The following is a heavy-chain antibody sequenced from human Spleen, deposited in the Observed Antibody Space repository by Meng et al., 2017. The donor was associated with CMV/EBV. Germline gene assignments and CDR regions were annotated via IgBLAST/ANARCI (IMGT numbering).Heavy chain of an antibody. CDR2: INPKSGGT. D-gene: IGHD3-3*01. V-gene: IGHV1-2*02. CDR1: TFPVYH. Sequence: TFPVYHMHWVRQAPGQWLEWMGWINPKSGGTNYAQKFQGRVTMTRDTSINTAYMELSRLTSDDTAVYYCARSLYYDFWTDYYGNFDYWGQGTLVTVSS. J-gene: IGHJ4*02. CDR3: ARSLYYDFWTDYYGNFDY.